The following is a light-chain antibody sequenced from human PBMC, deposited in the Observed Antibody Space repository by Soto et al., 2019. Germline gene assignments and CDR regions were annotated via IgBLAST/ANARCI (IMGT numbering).Light chain of an antibody. J-gene: IGLJ2*01. CDR3: ASWTKSTTMI. Sequence: QSVLTQPASVSGSPGQSITISCTGTSSDIGAYNFVSWYQQHPGKAPKLMLYDVNIRPSGVSNPLSGSKSGNTASLTISGLQAEDEADYYCASWTKSTTMIVGGGTKVTVL. CDR1: SSDIGAYNF. V-gene: IGLV2-14*03. CDR2: DVN.